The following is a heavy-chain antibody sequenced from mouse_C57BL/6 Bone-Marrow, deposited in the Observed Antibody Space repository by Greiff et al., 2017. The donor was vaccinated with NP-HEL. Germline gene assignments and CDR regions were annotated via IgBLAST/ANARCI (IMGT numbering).Heavy chain of an antibody. D-gene: IGHD1-1*01. J-gene: IGHJ1*03. CDR3: ARSASPLLLRRWYFDV. CDR2: IDPSDSYT. CDR1: GYTFTSYW. Sequence: QVQLQQPGAELVMPGASVKLSCKASGYTFTSYWMHWVKQRPGQGLEWIGEIDPSDSYTNYNQKFKGKSTLTVDKSSSTAYMQLSSLTSEDSAVYYCARSASPLLLRRWYFDVWGTGTTVTVSS. V-gene: IGHV1-69*01.